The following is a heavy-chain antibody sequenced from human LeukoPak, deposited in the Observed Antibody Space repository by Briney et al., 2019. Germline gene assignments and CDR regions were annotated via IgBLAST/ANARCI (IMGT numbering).Heavy chain of an antibody. V-gene: IGHV3-48*03. CDR1: GFTFSSYE. J-gene: IGHJ4*02. CDR2: ISSSGSTI. D-gene: IGHD5-12*01. Sequence: QSGGSLRLSCAASGFTFSSYEMNWVRQAPGKGLEWVSYISSSGSTIYYADSVKGRFTISRDNAKNSLYLQMNSLRAEDTAVYYCARDVQVATIYPLDYWGQGTLVTVSS. CDR3: ARDVQVATIYPLDY.